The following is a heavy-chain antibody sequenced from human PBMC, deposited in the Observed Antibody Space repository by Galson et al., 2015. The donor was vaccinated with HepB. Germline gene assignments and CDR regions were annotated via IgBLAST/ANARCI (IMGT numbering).Heavy chain of an antibody. CDR3: PRALKSNYCSSTSCSALDY. Sequence: SLRLSCAASGFTFSSYWMHWVRQAPGKGLVWVSRINSDGSSTSYADSVKGRFTISRDNAKNTLYLQMNSLRAEDTAMYYCPRALKSNYCSSTSCSALDYWGQGTLVTVSS. CDR1: GFTFSSYW. V-gene: IGHV3-74*01. J-gene: IGHJ4*02. CDR2: INSDGSST. D-gene: IGHD2-2*01.